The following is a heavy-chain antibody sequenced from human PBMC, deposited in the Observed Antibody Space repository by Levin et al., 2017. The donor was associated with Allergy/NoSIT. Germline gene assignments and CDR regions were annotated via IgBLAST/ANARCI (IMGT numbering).Heavy chain of an antibody. CDR2: IHHSGSA. D-gene: IGHD3-10*01. Sequence: SQTLSLTCTVSGDSISGGNFYWSWIRQRPGKGLEWIGFIHHSGSAYYNPSLKSRLMMSLNTSKRQFSLRVTSVTVADTAVYYCARDECAWLGECYGMDVWGQGTTVIVSS. J-gene: IGHJ6*02. V-gene: IGHV4-31*03. CDR3: ARDECAWLGECYGMDV. CDR1: GDSISGGNFY.